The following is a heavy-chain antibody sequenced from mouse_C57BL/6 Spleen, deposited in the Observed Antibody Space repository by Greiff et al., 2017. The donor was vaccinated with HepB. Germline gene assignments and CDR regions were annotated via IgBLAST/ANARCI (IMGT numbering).Heavy chain of an antibody. V-gene: IGHV1-63*01. CDR3: ARGSGSSYVHYAMDY. CDR2: IYPGGGYT. Sequence: QVQLQQSGAELVRPGTSVKMSCKASGYTFTNYWIGWAKQRPGHGLEWIGDIYPGGGYTNYNEKFKGKATLTADKSSSTAYMQFSSLTSEDSAIYYCARGSGSSYVHYAMDYWGQGTSVTVSS. D-gene: IGHD1-1*01. J-gene: IGHJ4*01. CDR1: GYTFTNYW.